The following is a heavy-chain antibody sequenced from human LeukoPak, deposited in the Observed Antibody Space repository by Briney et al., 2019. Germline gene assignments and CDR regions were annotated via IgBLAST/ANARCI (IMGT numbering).Heavy chain of an antibody. CDR3: VKMSGSSGRGY. V-gene: IGHV3-48*04. Sequence: GGSLRLSCAASGFTFSNYSMNWVRQAPGKGLEWVSYIRSSGNAIYYADSVKGRFTISRDNAKNSLYLQMNSLRAEDTAVYYCVKMSGSSGRGYWGQGTLVTVSS. J-gene: IGHJ4*02. D-gene: IGHD1-26*01. CDR1: GFTFSNYS. CDR2: IRSSGNAI.